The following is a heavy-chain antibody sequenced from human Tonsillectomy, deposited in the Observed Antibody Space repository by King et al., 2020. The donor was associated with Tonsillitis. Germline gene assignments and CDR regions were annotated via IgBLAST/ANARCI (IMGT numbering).Heavy chain of an antibody. D-gene: IGHD3-16*01. CDR2: IYSGGST. CDR1: GITVSSNY. V-gene: IGHV3-66*01. J-gene: IGHJ4*02. Sequence: VQLVESGGGLVQPGGSLRLSCAASGITVSSNYMSWVRQAPWKGLEWVSLIYSGGSTQYADSVKGRFIISRDSSTNTVYLQMNSLRAEDTAGYFCARIYDWGQRTLVTVSS. CDR3: ARIYD.